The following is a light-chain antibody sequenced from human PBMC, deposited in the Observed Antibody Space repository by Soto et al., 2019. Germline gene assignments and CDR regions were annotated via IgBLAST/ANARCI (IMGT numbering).Light chain of an antibody. CDR2: DAS. Sequence: IVLTQSPGTLSLSPGERATLSCRASQSVSNNYLAWYQQKPGQAPRLLIYDASNRATGIPARFSGSGSGTDFTLTISSLEPEDFAVYYCQQRSNWPRTFGPGTKVDIK. J-gene: IGKJ3*01. CDR3: QQRSNWPRT. CDR1: QSVSNNY. V-gene: IGKV3-11*01.